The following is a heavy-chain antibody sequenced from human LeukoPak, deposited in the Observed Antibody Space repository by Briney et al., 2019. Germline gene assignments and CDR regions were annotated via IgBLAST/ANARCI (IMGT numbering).Heavy chain of an antibody. D-gene: IGHD3-22*01. Sequence: PGGSLRLSCAASEFTFSNYAMSWVRQTPGKGLEWVSAISGTSGSTYYADSVKGRFTISRDNSKNTLYLQMNSLRAEDTAVYYCAKTGYYDSSGSPWGQGTLVTVSS. CDR1: EFTFSNYA. CDR2: ISGTSGST. V-gene: IGHV3-23*01. CDR3: AKTGYYDSSGSP. J-gene: IGHJ5*02.